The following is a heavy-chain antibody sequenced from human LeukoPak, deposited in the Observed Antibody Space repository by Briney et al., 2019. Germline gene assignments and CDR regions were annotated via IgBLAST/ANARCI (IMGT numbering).Heavy chain of an antibody. V-gene: IGHV3-21*04. CDR2: ISSSSTYI. D-gene: IGHD3-22*01. CDR1: GFTFSSYS. CDR3: ASTYDSSGYYYVGRYFDY. Sequence: GGSLRLSCAASGFTFSSYSMNWVRQAPGKGLAWVSSISSSSTYIYYADSVKGRFTISRDNAKNSLYLQMNSLRAEDTAVYYCASTYDSSGYYYVGRYFDYWGQGTLVTVSS. J-gene: IGHJ4*02.